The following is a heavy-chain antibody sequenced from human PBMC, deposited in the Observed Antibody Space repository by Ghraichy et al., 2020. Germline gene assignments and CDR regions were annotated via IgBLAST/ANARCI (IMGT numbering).Heavy chain of an antibody. J-gene: IGHJ4*02. CDR2: IKQDGSEK. D-gene: IGHD3-9*01. V-gene: IGHV3-7*03. CDR1: GFTFSSYW. CDR3: AREYYDILTGYYSGFDY. Sequence: GGSLRLSCAASGFTFSSYWMSWVRQAPGKGLEWVANIKQDGSEKYYVDSVKGRFTISRDNAKNSLYLQMNSLRAEDTAVYYCAREYYDILTGYYSGFDYWGQGTLVTVSS.